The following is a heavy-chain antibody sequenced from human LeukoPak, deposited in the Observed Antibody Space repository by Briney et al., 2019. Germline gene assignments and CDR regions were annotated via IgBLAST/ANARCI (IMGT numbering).Heavy chain of an antibody. CDR1: GGSFSGYY. CDR2: IYYSGST. Sequence: SETLSLTCAVYGGSFSGYYWSWIRQPPGKGLEWIGYIYYSGSTYYNPSLKSRVTISVDTSKNQFSLKLSSVTAADTAVYYCARVEPAAQYFQHWGQGTLVTVSS. CDR3: ARVEPAAQYFQH. V-gene: IGHV4-34*09. J-gene: IGHJ1*01. D-gene: IGHD2-2*01.